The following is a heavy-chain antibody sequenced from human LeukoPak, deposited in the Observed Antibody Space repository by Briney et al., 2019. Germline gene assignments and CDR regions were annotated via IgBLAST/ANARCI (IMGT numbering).Heavy chain of an antibody. CDR3: ARGVIPYNWFDP. V-gene: IGHV4-38-2*01. D-gene: IGHD3-22*01. CDR1: GYSISSGYY. J-gene: IGHJ5*02. Sequence: SETLSLTCAVSGYSISSGYYWGWIRQPPGKGLEWIGSIYHSGSTYYNPSLKSRVTISVDTSKNQSSLKLSSVTAADTAVYYCARGVIPYNWFDPWGQGTLVTVSS. CDR2: IYHSGST.